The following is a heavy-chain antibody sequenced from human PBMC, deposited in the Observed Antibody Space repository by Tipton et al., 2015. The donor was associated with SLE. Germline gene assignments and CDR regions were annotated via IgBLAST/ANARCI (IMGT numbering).Heavy chain of an antibody. CDR1: GGPISSGSYY. J-gene: IGHJ4*02. CDR3: ARRSPSDYFDSRGFSYFVY. CDR2: IYTSGST. Sequence: TLSLTCTVSGGPISSGSYYWSWIRQPAGNGLEWIGRIYTSGSTNYNTSLKSRVTITVDTSKNQFSLKLSAVTASVTAVYYCARRSPSDYFDSRGFSYFVYWSQGTLVTVSS. D-gene: IGHD3-22*01. V-gene: IGHV4-61*02.